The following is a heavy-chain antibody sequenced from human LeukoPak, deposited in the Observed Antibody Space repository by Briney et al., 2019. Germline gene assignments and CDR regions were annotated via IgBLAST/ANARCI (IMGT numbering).Heavy chain of an antibody. V-gene: IGHV1-2*02. Sequence: ASVKVSCKASGYTFSGYYIHWVRQAPGQGLEWLGWINPKSGGTNYAQKFQGRVTMTSDTSIGTAYKELSGLKSDDTAVYYCARVVLYSDSIGYYGYWGQGTLVTVSS. D-gene: IGHD3-22*01. CDR3: ARVVLYSDSIGYYGY. CDR2: INPKSGGT. CDR1: GYTFSGYY. J-gene: IGHJ4*02.